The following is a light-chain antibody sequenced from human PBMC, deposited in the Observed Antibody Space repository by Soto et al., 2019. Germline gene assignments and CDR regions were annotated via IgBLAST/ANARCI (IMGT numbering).Light chain of an antibody. CDR3: QQYGSSPPT. CDR2: GTS. V-gene: IGKV3-20*01. J-gene: IGKJ1*01. CDR1: QSVTNNY. Sequence: EIVLTQSPGTLSLSPGERATLSCRASQSVTNNYLAWYQRKPGQPPRLLIYGTSYRSTDIPRRISGSGSGTDFTLTLTRLGPEDFSVYYCQQYGSSPPTFGQGTKVEIK.